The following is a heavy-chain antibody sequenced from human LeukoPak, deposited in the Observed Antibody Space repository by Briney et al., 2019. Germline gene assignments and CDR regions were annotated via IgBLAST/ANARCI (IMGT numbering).Heavy chain of an antibody. D-gene: IGHD3-22*01. Sequence: SATLSLTCTVSGGSISSSSYYWGRIRQPPGKGLEWIGSIYYSGSTYYNPSLKSRVTISVNTSKNQFSLKLSSVPAADTAVYYCARHRIKYYYDSSGYSPNWFDPWGKGTLVTVSS. CDR3: ARHRIKYYYDSSGYSPNWFDP. V-gene: IGHV4-39*01. J-gene: IGHJ5*02. CDR1: GGSISSSSYY. CDR2: IYYSGST.